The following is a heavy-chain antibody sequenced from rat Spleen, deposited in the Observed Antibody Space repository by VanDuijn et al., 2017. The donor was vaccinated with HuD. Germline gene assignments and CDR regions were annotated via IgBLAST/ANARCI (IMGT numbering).Heavy chain of an antibody. V-gene: IGHV5-22*01. D-gene: IGHD1-12*03. CDR1: GFTFDDYY. CDR2: ISYEGTNT. CDR3: ARVDGYYRTMDA. J-gene: IGHJ4*01. Sequence: EVQLVESGGGFVQPGRSMKLSCAASGFTFDDYYMAWVRQAPKKGLEWVASISYEGTNTYYGDSVRGRFTISRDNAKSTLYLQMDSLRSEDTATYYCARVDGYYRTMDAWGQGASVTVSS.